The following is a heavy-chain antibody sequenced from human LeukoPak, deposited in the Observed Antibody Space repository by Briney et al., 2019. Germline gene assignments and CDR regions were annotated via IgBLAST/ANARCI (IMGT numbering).Heavy chain of an antibody. CDR3: AKDIGIVAYFDY. J-gene: IGHJ4*02. CDR2: ISGSGGST. CDR1: GCTFSRYA. V-gene: IGHV3-23*01. Sequence: GGSLRLSCAASGCTFSRYAMSWVRQAPGKGLEWVSAISGSGGSTYYADSVKGRFTISRDNSKNTLYLQMNSLRAEDTAVYYCAKDIGIVAYFDYWGQGTLVTVSS. D-gene: IGHD1-26*01.